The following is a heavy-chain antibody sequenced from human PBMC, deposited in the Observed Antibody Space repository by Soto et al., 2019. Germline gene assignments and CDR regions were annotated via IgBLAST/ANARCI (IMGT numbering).Heavy chain of an antibody. CDR3: ARDTGDGTFDF. J-gene: IGHJ4*02. D-gene: IGHD7-27*01. CDR2: IRGDGGDT. CDR1: GLTFRSTA. Sequence: GSLRLSCASSGLTFRSTAMSWVRQAPGKGLEWVSSIRGDGGDTSYADSVKGRFTMSRDKSKSMLYLQMNSLRAEDTAVYYCARDTGDGTFDFWGQGTLVTVSS. V-gene: IGHV3-23*01.